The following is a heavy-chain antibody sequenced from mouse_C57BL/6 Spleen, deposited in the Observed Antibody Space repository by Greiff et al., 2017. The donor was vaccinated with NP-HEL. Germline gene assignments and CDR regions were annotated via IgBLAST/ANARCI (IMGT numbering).Heavy chain of an antibody. Sequence: QVHVKQSGAELVKPGASVKLSCKASGYTFTEYTIHWVKQRSGQGLEWIGWFYPGSGSIKYNEKFKDKATLTADKSSSTVYMELSRLTSEDSAVYFCARHEMGYDYLDYYAMDYWGQGTSVTVSS. CDR2: FYPGSGSI. CDR1: GYTFTEYT. D-gene: IGHD2-4*01. V-gene: IGHV1-62-2*01. CDR3: ARHEMGYDYLDYYAMDY. J-gene: IGHJ4*01.